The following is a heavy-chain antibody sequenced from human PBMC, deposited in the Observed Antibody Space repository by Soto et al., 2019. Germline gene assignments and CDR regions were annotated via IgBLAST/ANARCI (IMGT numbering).Heavy chain of an antibody. J-gene: IGHJ4*02. D-gene: IGHD1-26*01. CDR1: GGSISGYF. CDR2: IHYSGST. V-gene: IGHV4-59*08. Sequence: QVQLQESGPGLVKPSETLSLTCTVSGGSISGYFWSWIRQPPGKGLEWIGIIHYSGSTDYNPSRKSRVTIAVDTSKNQFSLKLSSVSDADTAVYDCARKGASGSYSNWGQGTLVTVSS. CDR3: ARKGASGSYSN.